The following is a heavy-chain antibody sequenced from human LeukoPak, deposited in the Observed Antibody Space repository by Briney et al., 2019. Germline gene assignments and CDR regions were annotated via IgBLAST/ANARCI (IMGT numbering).Heavy chain of an antibody. J-gene: IGHJ4*02. Sequence: GVSVKVSCKASGGTFSSYAISWVRQAPGQGLEWMGGIIPIFGTANYAQKLQGRVTITADESTSTAYMELSSLRSEDTAVYYCARAEDEAAAGTYYFDYWGQGTLVTVSS. V-gene: IGHV1-69*13. CDR1: GGTFSSYA. D-gene: IGHD6-13*01. CDR3: ARAEDEAAAGTYYFDY. CDR2: IIPIFGTA.